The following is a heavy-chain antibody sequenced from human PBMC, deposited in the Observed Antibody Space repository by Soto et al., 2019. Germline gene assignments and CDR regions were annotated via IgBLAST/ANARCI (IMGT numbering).Heavy chain of an antibody. CDR2: MNPNSGNT. D-gene: IGHD3-10*01. V-gene: IGHV1-8*01. Sequence: GASVKVSCKASGYTFTSYDINWVRQATGQGLEWMGWMNPNSGNTGYAQKFQGRVTMTRNTSISTAYMELSSLRSEDTAVYYCARAGRVVRGLGDDYWGQGTLVTVSS. J-gene: IGHJ4*02. CDR1: GYTFTSYD. CDR3: ARAGRVVRGLGDDY.